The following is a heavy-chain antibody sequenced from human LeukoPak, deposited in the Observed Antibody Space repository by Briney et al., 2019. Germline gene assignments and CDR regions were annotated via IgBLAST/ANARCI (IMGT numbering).Heavy chain of an antibody. CDR2: IKQDGSER. Sequence: GGSLRLFCAASGFTFSSYWMSWVRQAPGKGLEWVANIKQDGSERYYVDSVKGRFTISRDNAKDSLYLQMNSLRAEDTAVYYCARRVVVNPVVFDYWGQGTLVTVSS. CDR1: GFTFSSYW. D-gene: IGHD3-22*01. J-gene: IGHJ4*02. V-gene: IGHV3-7*01. CDR3: ARRVVVNPVVFDY.